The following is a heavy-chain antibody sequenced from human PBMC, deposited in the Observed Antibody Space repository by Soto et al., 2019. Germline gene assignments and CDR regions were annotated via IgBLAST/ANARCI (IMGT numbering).Heavy chain of an antibody. CDR3: ARAEVSYYGSGSYYGAFDI. CDR1: GGTFSSYT. D-gene: IGHD3-10*01. Sequence: SVKVSCKASGGTFSSYTIIWVRQAPGQGLEWMGRIIPILGIANYAQKFQGRVTITADKSTSTAYMELSSLRSEDTAVYYCARAEVSYYGSGSYYGAFDIWGQGTMVTVSS. J-gene: IGHJ3*02. V-gene: IGHV1-69*02. CDR2: IIPILGIA.